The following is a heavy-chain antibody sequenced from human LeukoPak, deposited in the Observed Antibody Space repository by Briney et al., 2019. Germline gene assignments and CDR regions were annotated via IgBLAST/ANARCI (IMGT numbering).Heavy chain of an antibody. CDR1: GYSFTNYW. V-gene: IGHV5-51*01. CDR2: IHPGDSNP. D-gene: IGHD3-10*01. Sequence: GESLKISCKGSGYSFTNYWIGRVRQMPGKGLEWMGIIHPGDSNPRYSPSFQGQVTISTDKSISTAYLQWSSLKASDTAMYYCARHVRSDGARWFDSWGQGTLVTVSS. J-gene: IGHJ5*01. CDR3: ARHVRSDGARWFDS.